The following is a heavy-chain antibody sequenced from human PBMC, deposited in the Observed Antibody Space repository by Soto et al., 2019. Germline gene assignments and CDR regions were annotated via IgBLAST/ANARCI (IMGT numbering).Heavy chain of an antibody. V-gene: IGHV4-34*01. CDR1: GGSFSGYY. CDR3: TSGSVVIATPHYYYMDV. D-gene: IGHD6-6*01. Sequence: PSETLSLTCAVYGGSFSGYYWSWIRQPPGKGQEWIGEINHSGSTNYNPSLKSRVTISVDTSKNQLSLKLSSVTAADTAVYYCTSGSVVIATPHYYYMDVWGKGTTVTVSS. J-gene: IGHJ6*03. CDR2: INHSGST.